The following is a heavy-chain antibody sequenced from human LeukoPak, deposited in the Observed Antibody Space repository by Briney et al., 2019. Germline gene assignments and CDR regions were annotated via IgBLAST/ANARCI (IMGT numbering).Heavy chain of an antibody. CDR3: ARIGAAAGTSLDY. CDR1: GVSISSSNW. CDR2: IYHSGST. D-gene: IGHD6-13*01. Sequence: SGTLSLTCAVSGVSISSSNWWCWVRPPPGKGLEWIGEIYHSGSTNYNPSLKSRFTISVDKSKNQFSLKLSSVTAADTAVYYCARIGAAAGTSLDYWGQGTLVTVSS. V-gene: IGHV4-4*02. J-gene: IGHJ4*02.